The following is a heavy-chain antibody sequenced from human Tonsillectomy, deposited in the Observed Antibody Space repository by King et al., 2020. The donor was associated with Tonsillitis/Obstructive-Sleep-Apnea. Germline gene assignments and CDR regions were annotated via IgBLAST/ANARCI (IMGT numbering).Heavy chain of an antibody. CDR1: GFTFSSYG. D-gene: IGHD6-25*01. J-gene: IGHJ6*02. V-gene: IGHV3-33*01. CDR2: IWYDGSNK. CDR3: ARARRTSNNSYDCSGFRDF. Sequence: VQLVESGGGVVQPGRSLRLSCAASGFTFSSYGMHWVRQAPGKGLEWVAVIWYDGSNKYYADSVKGRFTISRDNSKNTLYLQMNSLRAEDTAVYYCARARRTSNNSYDCSGFRDFWGQGTTVTVSS.